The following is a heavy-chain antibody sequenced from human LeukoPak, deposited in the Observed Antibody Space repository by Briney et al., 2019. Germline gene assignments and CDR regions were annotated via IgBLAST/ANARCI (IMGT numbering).Heavy chain of an antibody. J-gene: IGHJ4*02. V-gene: IGHV1-69*13. CDR3: ARGFPGHYDFWSGYLDY. D-gene: IGHD3-3*01. CDR2: IIPIFGTA. CDR1: GGTFSSYA. Sequence: GASVKVSCKASGGTFSSYAISWVRQAPGQGLEWMGGIIPIFGTANYAQKFQGRVRITADESTSTAYMELSSLRSEDTAVYYCARGFPGHYDFWSGYLDYWGQGTLVTVSS.